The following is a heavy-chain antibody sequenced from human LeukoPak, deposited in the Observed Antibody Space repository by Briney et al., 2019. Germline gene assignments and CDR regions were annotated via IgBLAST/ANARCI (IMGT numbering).Heavy chain of an antibody. D-gene: IGHD6-19*01. Sequence: GGSLRLSCAASGFTFSSYGMHWVRQAPGKGLEWVAVISYDGSNKYYADSVKGRFTISRDNSKNTLYLQMNSLRAEDTAVYYCAKEGSGWYGDYWGQGTLVTVSS. CDR1: GFTFSSYG. V-gene: IGHV3-30*18. CDR2: ISYDGSNK. CDR3: AKEGSGWYGDY. J-gene: IGHJ4*02.